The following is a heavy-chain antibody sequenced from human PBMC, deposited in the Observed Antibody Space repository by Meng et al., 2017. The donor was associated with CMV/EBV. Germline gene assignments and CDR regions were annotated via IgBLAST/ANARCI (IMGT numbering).Heavy chain of an antibody. CDR3: ARGLASLGYCSSTSCYLYYFDY. J-gene: IGHJ4*02. V-gene: IGHV3-20*03. D-gene: IGHD2-2*01. CDR1: YC. CDR2: INWNGGST. Sequence: YCLSWVRQAPGKGLEWVSGINWNGGSTGYADSVKGRFTISRDNAKNSLYLQMNSLRAEDTALYYCARGLASLGYCSSTSCYLYYFDYWGQGTLVTVSS.